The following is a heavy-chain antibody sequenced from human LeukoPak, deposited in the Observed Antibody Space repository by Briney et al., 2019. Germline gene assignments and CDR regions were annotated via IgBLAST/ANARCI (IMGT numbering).Heavy chain of an antibody. CDR2: ISDSGDTT. V-gene: IGHV3-23*01. Sequence: GGCLRLSCAASGFTFSNYAMIWVRQAPGEGLEWVSSISDSGDTTYYADSAKARFTLSRDNSRNTVYLQMSSLRVEDTALYYCAKSPNYYLSTPSRRDFDFWGQGTLVTVSS. CDR1: GFTFSNYA. J-gene: IGHJ4*02. D-gene: IGHD3-10*01. CDR3: AKSPNYYLSTPSRRDFDF.